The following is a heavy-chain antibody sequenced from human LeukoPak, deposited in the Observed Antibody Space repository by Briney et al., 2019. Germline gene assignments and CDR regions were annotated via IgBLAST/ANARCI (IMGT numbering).Heavy chain of an antibody. J-gene: IGHJ4*02. CDR1: GGTFSSYA. D-gene: IGHD4-17*01. Sequence: SVKVSCKASGGTFSSYAISWVRQAPGQGLEWMGGIIPIFGTANYTQKFQGRVTITTDESTSTAYMELSSLRSEDTAVCYCARGLRYDYFDYWGQGTLVTVSS. CDR3: ARGLRYDYFDY. CDR2: IIPIFGTA. V-gene: IGHV1-69*05.